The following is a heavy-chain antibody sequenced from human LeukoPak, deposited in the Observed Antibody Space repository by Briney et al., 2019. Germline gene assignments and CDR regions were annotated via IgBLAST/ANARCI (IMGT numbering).Heavy chain of an antibody. CDR3: VRAPRAVSLRYFDWLLHYFDY. CDR1: GFTFSSYS. J-gene: IGHJ4*02. Sequence: GGSQRLSCAASGFTFSSYSMNWVRQAPGKGLEWVSSISSSSSYIYYADSVKGRFTISRDNAKNSLYLQMNSLRAEDTAVYYCVRAPRAVSLRYFDWLLHYFDYWGQGTLVTVSS. D-gene: IGHD3-9*01. CDR2: ISSSSSYI. V-gene: IGHV3-21*01.